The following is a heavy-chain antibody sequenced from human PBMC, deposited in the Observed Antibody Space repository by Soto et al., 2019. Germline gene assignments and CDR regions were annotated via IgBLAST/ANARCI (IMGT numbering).Heavy chain of an antibody. J-gene: IGHJ5*02. CDR3: ARGSPLDR. CDR1: GFTFSAFS. Sequence: GGSLRLSCAASGFTFSAFSMNWVRQAPGKGLELVSYISSSSTTIYYADSVKGRFTISRDNAENSLHLQVNSLRAEDTGVYYCARGSPLDRWGQGTPVTVSS. CDR2: ISSSSTTI. V-gene: IGHV3-48*01.